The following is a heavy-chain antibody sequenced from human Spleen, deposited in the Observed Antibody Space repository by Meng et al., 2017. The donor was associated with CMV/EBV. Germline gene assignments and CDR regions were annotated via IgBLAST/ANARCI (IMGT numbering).Heavy chain of an antibody. CDR2: INPSSGAT. D-gene: IGHD2-21*02. V-gene: IGHV1-2*02. CDR3: GREFPRWGLEFDY. J-gene: IGHJ4*02. Sequence: ASVKVSCKASGYTFTGYYIHWVRQAPGQGLEWMGWINPSSGATDYTQKFRGRVTVTSDTSIRTAYMELSGLTSDDTAVYCCGREFPRWGLEFDYWGQGTLVTVSS. CDR1: GYTFTGYY.